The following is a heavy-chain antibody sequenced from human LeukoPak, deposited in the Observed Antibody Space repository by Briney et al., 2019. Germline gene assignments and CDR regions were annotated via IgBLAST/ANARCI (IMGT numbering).Heavy chain of an antibody. Sequence: ASVKVSCKASGYTFTNYAMHWVRQAPGQRLEWMGWINTGNGNTKYSQEFQGRVTITRDTSANTAYMGLSSPRSEDMAVYYCARAVKYRSGPLTDLLPYYFDYWGQGTLVTVSS. J-gene: IGHJ4*02. D-gene: IGHD6-19*01. CDR1: GYTFTNYA. CDR3: ARAVKYRSGPLTDLLPYYFDY. CDR2: INTGNGNT. V-gene: IGHV1-3*03.